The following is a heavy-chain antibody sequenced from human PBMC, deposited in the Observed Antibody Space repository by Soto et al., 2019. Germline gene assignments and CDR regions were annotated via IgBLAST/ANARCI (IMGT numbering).Heavy chain of an antibody. CDR1: GFTFSTYS. CDR3: ARDRSREYYSYYYMDV. V-gene: IGHV3-21*01. CDR2: ISGTTNYI. J-gene: IGHJ6*03. Sequence: GGSLRLSCAASGFTFSTYSMNWVRQAPGKGLEWVSSISGTTNYIYYADSVKGRFTISRDNAKNSLYLQMNSLRAEDTAVYYCARDRSREYYSYYYMDVWGKGTTVTVSS.